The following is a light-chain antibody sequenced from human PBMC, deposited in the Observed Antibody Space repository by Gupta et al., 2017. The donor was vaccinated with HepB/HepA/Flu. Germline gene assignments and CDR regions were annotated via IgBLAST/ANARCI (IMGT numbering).Light chain of an antibody. V-gene: IGLV1-44*01. CDR2: SKN. CDR1: SSNIGSNT. Sequence: QSVLTQPPSASGPPGQRVTISCSGSSSNIGSNTVNWYQQLPGTAPKLLIYSKNQRPSGVPDRISGSKSGTSASLAISGLQAEDEADYYCAAWDDSLDGWVFGGGTKLTVL. J-gene: IGLJ3*02. CDR3: AAWDDSLDGWV.